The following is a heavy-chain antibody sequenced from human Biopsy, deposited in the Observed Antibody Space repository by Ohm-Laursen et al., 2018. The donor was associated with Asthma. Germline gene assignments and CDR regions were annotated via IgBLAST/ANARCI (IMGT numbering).Heavy chain of an antibody. J-gene: IGHJ3*02. CDR2: MSFDGRQT. V-gene: IGHV3-30*18. D-gene: IGHD3-3*01. CDR3: AKERYYDFWSGYPI. CDR1: GFSFNSYG. Sequence: SLRLSCAAPGFSFNSYGMHWVRQAPGKGLEWVTVMSFDGRQTYYADSVKGRFTISRDNSKNTLYLQMNSLRAEDTAVYYCAKERYYDFWSGYPIWGQGTMVTVSS.